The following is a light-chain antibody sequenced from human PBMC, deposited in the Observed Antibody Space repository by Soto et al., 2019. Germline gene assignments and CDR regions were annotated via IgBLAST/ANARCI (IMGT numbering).Light chain of an antibody. V-gene: IGLV3-1*01. CDR1: KLGDKY. J-gene: IGLJ1*01. CDR3: QAWDSSTGV. Sequence: SYELTQPPSVSVSPGQTASITCSGDKLGDKYACWYQQKPGQSPVLVIYQDSKRPSGMPERFSGSNSGNTATLTISGPQAMDEADYYCQAWDSSTGVFGTGTKLTVL. CDR2: QDS.